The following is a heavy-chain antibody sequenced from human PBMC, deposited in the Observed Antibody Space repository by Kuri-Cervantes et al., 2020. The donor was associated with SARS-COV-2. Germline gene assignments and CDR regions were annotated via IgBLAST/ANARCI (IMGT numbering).Heavy chain of an antibody. CDR2: ISYDGSNK. V-gene: IGHV3-30-3*01. D-gene: IGHD6-13*01. J-gene: IGHJ5*02. Sequence: GGSLRLSCAASGFTFSSYAMHWVRQAPGKGLAWVAVISYDGSNKYYADSVKGRFTISRDNSKNTLYLQMNSLRAEDTAVYYCARPIAAAGTDPGGVRKNWFDPWGQGTLVTVSS. CDR3: ARPIAAAGTDPGGVRKNWFDP. CDR1: GFTFSSYA.